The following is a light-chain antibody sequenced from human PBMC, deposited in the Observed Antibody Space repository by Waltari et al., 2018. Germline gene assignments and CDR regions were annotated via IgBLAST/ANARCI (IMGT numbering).Light chain of an antibody. Sequence: EIVLTQSPGTLSLSPGERATLSCRASQTVSSNYLAWYQHQRGQAPRLLIYGASNRAPAIPDRFSGSGSGSDFSLTISRLEPEDFAVYYCQQYGSSPLFTFGQGTRLEIK. V-gene: IGKV3-20*01. CDR2: GAS. CDR1: QTVSSNY. CDR3: QQYGSSPLFT. J-gene: IGKJ5*01.